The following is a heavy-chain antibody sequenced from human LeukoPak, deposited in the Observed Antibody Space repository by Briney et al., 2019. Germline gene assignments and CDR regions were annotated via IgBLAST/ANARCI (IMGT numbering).Heavy chain of an antibody. CDR3: ARVEVWFGDSSPHFDY. D-gene: IGHD3-10*01. J-gene: IGHJ4*02. Sequence: GGSLRLSCAASGFTFSDYYMSWIRQAPGKGLEWVPYISSSGSTIYYADSVKGRFTISRDNAKNSLYLQMNSLRAGDTAVYYCARVEVWFGDSSPHFDYWGQGTLVTVSS. CDR1: GFTFSDYY. V-gene: IGHV3-11*01. CDR2: ISSSGSTI.